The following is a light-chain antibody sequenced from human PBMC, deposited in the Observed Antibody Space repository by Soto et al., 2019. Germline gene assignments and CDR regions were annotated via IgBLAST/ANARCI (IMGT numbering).Light chain of an antibody. Sequence: DIRMTQSPSSLSASVGDRVTITSRASQGISNYLAWYQQKPGKVPKLLIYAASTLQSGVPSRFSGSGSGTDFTLTISSLQPEDVATYYCQQYNSAPRTFGQGTKVEIK. CDR1: QGISNY. CDR2: AAS. J-gene: IGKJ1*01. CDR3: QQYNSAPRT. V-gene: IGKV1-27*01.